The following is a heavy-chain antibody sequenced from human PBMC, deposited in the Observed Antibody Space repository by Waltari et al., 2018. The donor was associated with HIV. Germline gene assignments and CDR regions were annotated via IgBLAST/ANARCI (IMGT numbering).Heavy chain of an antibody. Sequence: QVQLVQSGAEVKKPGSSVKVSCKASGGTFSSYAISWVRQAPGQGLEWMGGIIPIFGTANYAQKFQGRVTITADESTSTAYMELSSLRSEDTAVYYCARVLGFLEWLSTPYYYGMDVWGQGTTVTVSS. V-gene: IGHV1-69*01. CDR2: IIPIFGTA. CDR3: ARVLGFLEWLSTPYYYGMDV. J-gene: IGHJ6*02. D-gene: IGHD3-3*01. CDR1: GGTFSSYA.